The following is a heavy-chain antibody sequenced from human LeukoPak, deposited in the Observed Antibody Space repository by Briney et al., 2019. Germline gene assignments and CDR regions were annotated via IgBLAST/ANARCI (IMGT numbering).Heavy chain of an antibody. CDR3: ASMTTVATLDY. CDR2: ISHSGST. V-gene: IGHV4-34*01. D-gene: IGHD4-17*01. Sequence: PSETLSLTCAVYGGSFSGYYWSWIRQPPGKGLEWIGEISHSGSTNYNPSLKSRVTISVDTSKNQFSLKLSSATAADTAVYYCASMTTVATLDYWGQGTLVTVSS. CDR1: GGSFSGYY. J-gene: IGHJ4*02.